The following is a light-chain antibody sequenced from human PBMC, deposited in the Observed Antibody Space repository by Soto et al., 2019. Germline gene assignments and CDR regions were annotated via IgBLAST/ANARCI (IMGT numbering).Light chain of an antibody. CDR1: QSISSW. V-gene: IGKV1-5*01. CDR2: DAS. CDR3: QQYNSYSGYT. J-gene: IGKJ2*01. Sequence: DIQMTQSPSTLSASVGDRVTITCRASQSISSWLAWYQQKPGKAPKLLIYDASSLESGVPSRFSGSGSGTELTLTISSLQPDDFATYYCQQYNSYSGYTFGQRTKLEIK.